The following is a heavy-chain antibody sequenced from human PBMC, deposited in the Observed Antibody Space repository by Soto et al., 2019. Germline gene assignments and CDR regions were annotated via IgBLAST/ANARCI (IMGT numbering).Heavy chain of an antibody. V-gene: IGHV3-33*01. CDR3: AAWAEGATEVH. CDR2: IWYDASKQ. CDR1: GFSFSVYG. D-gene: IGHD2-15*01. Sequence: QVQLVESGGGVVQPGRSLRLSCETSGFSFSVYGMHWVRQAPGKGLEWVAVIWYDASKQFYAASVEGRFTISRDNSKAILYLQMNSLRAEDTAVYYCAAWAEGATEVHWGQGKLVTVSS. J-gene: IGHJ4*02.